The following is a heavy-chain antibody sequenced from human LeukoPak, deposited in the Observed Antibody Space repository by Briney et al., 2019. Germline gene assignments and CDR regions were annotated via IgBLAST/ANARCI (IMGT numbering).Heavy chain of an antibody. D-gene: IGHD1-26*01. CDR2: INSSGSTI. Sequence: PGGSLRLSCAASGFTFSDYYMSWIRQAPGKGLEWVSYINSSGSTIYYADSVKGRFTISRDNAKNSLYLQMNSLRAEDTAVYYCARALGPTEWELLFYFDYWGQGTLVTVSS. CDR3: ARALGPTEWELLFYFDY. J-gene: IGHJ4*02. V-gene: IGHV3-11*01. CDR1: GFTFSDYY.